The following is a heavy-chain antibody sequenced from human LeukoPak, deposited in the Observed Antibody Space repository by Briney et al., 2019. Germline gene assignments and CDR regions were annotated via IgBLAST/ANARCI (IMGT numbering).Heavy chain of an antibody. Sequence: GESLKISCKGSGYSFTNYWIGWLRQMPGKGLELMGIIYPGNSDTRYSPSFQGQVTISADKSISTAYLQWSSLKASDTANYYCAETVISGGNSGNFFFYAMDVWGQGTTVTVSS. D-gene: IGHD4-23*01. J-gene: IGHJ6*02. CDR1: GYSFTNYW. V-gene: IGHV5-51*01. CDR3: AETVISGGNSGNFFFYAMDV. CDR2: IYPGNSDT.